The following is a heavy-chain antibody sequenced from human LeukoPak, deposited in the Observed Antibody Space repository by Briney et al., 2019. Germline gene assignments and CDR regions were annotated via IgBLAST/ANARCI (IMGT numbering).Heavy chain of an antibody. V-gene: IGHV1-2*02. J-gene: IGHJ4*02. CDR3: ARGEMRSGSYYTQFDF. Sequence: GASVKVSCKASGYTFTAYYMHWVRRAPGQGLEWMGWINPSSGGTNYAQKFQGRVTMTRDTSISTAYMDLSRLKSDDTAVYYCARGEMRSGSYYTQFDFWGQGTLVTVSS. CDR2: INPSSGGT. CDR1: GYTFTAYY. D-gene: IGHD1-26*01.